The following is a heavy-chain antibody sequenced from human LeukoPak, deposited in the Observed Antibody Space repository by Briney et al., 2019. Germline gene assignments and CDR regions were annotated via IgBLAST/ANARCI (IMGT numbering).Heavy chain of an antibody. CDR2: ISGSGGIT. CDR3: AKAGFSSSWSKPDNWFDP. V-gene: IGHV3-23*01. D-gene: IGHD6-13*01. CDR1: GFTFSSCA. J-gene: IGHJ5*02. Sequence: GGSLRLSCAASGFTFSSCAMSWVRQAPGKGLEWVSAISGSGGITYYADSVKGRVTISRDNSKNTLYLQMNSLRAEDTAVYYCAKAGFSSSWSKPDNWFDPWGQGTLVTVSS.